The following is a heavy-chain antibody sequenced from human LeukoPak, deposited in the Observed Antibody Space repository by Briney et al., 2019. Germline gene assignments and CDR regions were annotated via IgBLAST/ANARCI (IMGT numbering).Heavy chain of an antibody. CDR1: GGSISSGGYY. Sequence: SETVSLTCTVSGGSISSGGYYWSWIRQHPGKGLEWIGYIYYSGSTYYNPSLKSRVTISVDTSKNQFSLRLSSVNAADTAVYYCARHSGYEMYTWFDPWGQGTLVTVPS. V-gene: IGHV4-31*03. D-gene: IGHD5-12*01. CDR2: IYYSGST. CDR3: ARHSGYEMYTWFDP. J-gene: IGHJ5*02.